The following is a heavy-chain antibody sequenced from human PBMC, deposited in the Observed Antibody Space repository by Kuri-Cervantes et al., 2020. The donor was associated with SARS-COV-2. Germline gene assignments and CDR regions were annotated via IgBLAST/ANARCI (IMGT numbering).Heavy chain of an antibody. CDR3: AGERGSWYVPLRTYYYYYMDV. Sequence: ASVHVSCKASGYTFTRYGISWVRQAPGQGLEWMGWISAYNGNTNYAQKLQGRVTMTTDTSTSTAYMELRSLRSDDTAVYYCAGERGSWYVPLRTYYYYYMDVWGKGTTVTVSS. CDR1: GYTFTRYG. V-gene: IGHV1-18*01. CDR2: ISAYNGNT. J-gene: IGHJ6*03. D-gene: IGHD6-13*01.